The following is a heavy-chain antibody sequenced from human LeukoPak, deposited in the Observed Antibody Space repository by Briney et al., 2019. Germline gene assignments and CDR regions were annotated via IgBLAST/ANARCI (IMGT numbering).Heavy chain of an antibody. CDR2: INSDGSSI. Sequence: GGSLRLSCAASGFTISTYWMHWVRQAPGKGLVWVSRINSDGSSISYADSVKGRFTISRDSSKNTLYLQMNSLTAEDTALYYCARDRGNSYGVSDYWGQGTLVTVSS. J-gene: IGHJ4*02. CDR1: GFTISTYW. CDR3: ARDRGNSYGVSDY. D-gene: IGHD5-18*01. V-gene: IGHV3-74*01.